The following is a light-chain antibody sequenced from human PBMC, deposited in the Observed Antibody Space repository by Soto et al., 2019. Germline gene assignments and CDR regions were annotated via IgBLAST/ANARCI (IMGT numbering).Light chain of an antibody. Sequence: EIVMTQSPATLSVSPGERATLSCRASQSVSSDLAWVQQNPGQPPRLLIYGASTRATGIPARFSGSGSGTEFTLTIGSLQSEDFAFYYWQQYNNWPRTFGQGTKLEIK. V-gene: IGKV3-15*01. CDR3: QQYNNWPRT. J-gene: IGKJ2*01. CDR2: GAS. CDR1: QSVSSD.